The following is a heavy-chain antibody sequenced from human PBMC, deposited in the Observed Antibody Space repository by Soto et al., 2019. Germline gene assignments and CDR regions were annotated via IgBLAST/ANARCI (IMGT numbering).Heavy chain of an antibody. Sequence: ASVKVSCKASGYTFTSFGISWVRQARGQGLEWLGWIGVYNGDTEFPQSLQGRVTMTRDTSTSTVYMELRSLRSEDTAIYYCARSSAGVFGIIIEGSNWLAPWGQGSLVTVSS. D-gene: IGHD3-16*02. V-gene: IGHV1-18*04. CDR1: GYTFTSFG. CDR2: IGVYNGDT. CDR3: ARSSAGVFGIIIEGSNWLAP. J-gene: IGHJ5*02.